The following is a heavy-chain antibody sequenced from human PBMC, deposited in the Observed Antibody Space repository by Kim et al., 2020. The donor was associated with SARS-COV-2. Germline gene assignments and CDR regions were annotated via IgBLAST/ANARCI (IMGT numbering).Heavy chain of an antibody. CDR3: ARGRLGAVHDPKIAQWLAVRGLGAFDI. D-gene: IGHD6-19*01. V-gene: IGHV4-59*01. Sequence: SETLSLTCTVSGGSISSYYWSWIRQPPGKGLEWIGYIYYSGSTNYNPSLKSRVTISVDTSKNQFSLKLSSVTAADTAVYYCARGRLGAVHDPKIAQWLAVRGLGAFDIWGQGTMVTVSS. J-gene: IGHJ3*02. CDR1: GGSISSYY. CDR2: IYYSGST.